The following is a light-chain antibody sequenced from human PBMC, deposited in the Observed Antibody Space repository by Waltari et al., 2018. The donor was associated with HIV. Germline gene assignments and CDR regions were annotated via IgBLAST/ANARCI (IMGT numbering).Light chain of an antibody. CDR1: TTDIGSYHY. J-gene: IGLJ2*01. V-gene: IGLV2-14*01. CDR3: SSYSRGALL. Sequence: QSVLTQPASVSGSPGQSLTLSCTGTTTDIGSYHYVSWYQQSPDKAPKLIIYEVSNRPSVFSSRFSGSKSGHTASLTISGLQAEDEAYYHCSSYSRGALLFGGGTKVTVL. CDR2: EVS.